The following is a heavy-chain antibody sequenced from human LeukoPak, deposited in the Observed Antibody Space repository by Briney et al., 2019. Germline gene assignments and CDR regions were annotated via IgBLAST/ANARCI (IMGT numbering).Heavy chain of an antibody. CDR3: ARVRGWYRAMEY. CDR1: GGSFSGYY. Sequence: SETLSLTCAVYGGSFSGYYWSWIRQPPGKGLEWIGEINHSGSTNYNPSLKSRVTISVDASKNQFSLKLSSVTAADTAVYYCARVRGWYRAMEYWGQGTLVTVSS. D-gene: IGHD6-19*01. CDR2: INHSGST. V-gene: IGHV4-34*01. J-gene: IGHJ4*02.